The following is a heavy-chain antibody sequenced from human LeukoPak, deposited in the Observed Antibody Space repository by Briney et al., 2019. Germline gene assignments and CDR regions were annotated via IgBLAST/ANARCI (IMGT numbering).Heavy chain of an antibody. J-gene: IGHJ6*02. Sequence: GGSLRLSCAASGFTFDDYGMSWVRQAPGKGLEWVSGINWNGGSTGYADSVKGRFTISRDNAKNSLYLQMNSLRAEDTALYHCARGITGRYYYGMDVWGQGTTVTVSS. V-gene: IGHV3-20*01. CDR2: INWNGGST. CDR1: GFTFDDYG. CDR3: ARGITGRYYYGMDV. D-gene: IGHD1-20*01.